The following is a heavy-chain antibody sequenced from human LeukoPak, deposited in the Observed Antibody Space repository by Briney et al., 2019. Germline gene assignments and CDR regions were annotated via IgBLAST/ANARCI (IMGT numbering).Heavy chain of an antibody. CDR1: GGSISSYY. V-gene: IGHV4-59*08. Sequence: SETLSLTCTVSGGSISSYYWSWIRQPPGKGLEWIGYIYYSGSTNYNPSLKGRVTISVDTSKNQFSLKLSSVTAADTAVYYCARSGIPAAMDYWGQGTLVTVSS. CDR3: ARSGIPAAMDY. J-gene: IGHJ4*02. D-gene: IGHD2-2*01. CDR2: IYYSGST.